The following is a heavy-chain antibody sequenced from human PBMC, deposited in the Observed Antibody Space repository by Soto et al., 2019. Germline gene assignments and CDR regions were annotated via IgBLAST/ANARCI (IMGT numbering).Heavy chain of an antibody. CDR3: TRRQVGYCDSSNCVDL. CDR1: GGSISSSSYY. Sequence: PSETLSLTCTVSGGSISSSSYYWGWIRQPPGKGLEWIGSIYYSGSTYYNPSLKSRLTMSVDTSKNQFSLKPSSVTAADTAVYYCTRRQVGYCDSSNCVDLWGQGTLVTVSS. J-gene: IGHJ5*02. D-gene: IGHD2-2*03. CDR2: IYYSGST. V-gene: IGHV4-39*01.